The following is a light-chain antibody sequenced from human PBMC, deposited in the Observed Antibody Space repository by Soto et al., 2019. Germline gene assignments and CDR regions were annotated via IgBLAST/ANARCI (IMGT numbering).Light chain of an antibody. J-gene: IGLJ1*01. Sequence: QLVLTQSPSASASLGASVKLTCTLSSGHSSYAIAWHQQQPEKGPRYLMKLNSDGSHSKGDGIPDRFSGSSSGAERYLTISSVQSEDAADYYCQTWGTGIHYVFGTGTKVTVL. CDR1: SGHSSYA. V-gene: IGLV4-69*01. CDR2: LNSDGSH. CDR3: QTWGTGIHYV.